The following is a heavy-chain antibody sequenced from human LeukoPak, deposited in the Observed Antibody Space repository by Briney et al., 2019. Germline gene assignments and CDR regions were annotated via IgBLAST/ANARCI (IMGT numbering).Heavy chain of an antibody. CDR1: GGSLSGYY. D-gene: IGHD3-3*01. Sequence: SETLSLTCAVYGGSLSGYYWSWIRQSPEKGLEWIAEINHSGNINYNASLQSRLTISVDTSKSQFSLMLRSVTVADTAVYYCAKDIGRRIFGVAYDAFHIWGQGTMVTVSS. CDR3: AKDIGRRIFGVAYDAFHI. J-gene: IGHJ3*02. V-gene: IGHV4-34*01. CDR2: INHSGNI.